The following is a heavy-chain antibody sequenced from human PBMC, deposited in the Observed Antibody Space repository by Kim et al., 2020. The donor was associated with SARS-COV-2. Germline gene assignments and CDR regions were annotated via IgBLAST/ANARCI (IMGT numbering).Heavy chain of an antibody. CDR3: ARSGDDSAYRPMNH. Sequence: YVDSVKGRFTIFEDNARNSLHLQMVSLRAEDTALYFCARSGDDSAYRPMNHWGQGTLVTVSS. J-gene: IGHJ5*02. V-gene: IGHV3-7*01. D-gene: IGHD3-16*01.